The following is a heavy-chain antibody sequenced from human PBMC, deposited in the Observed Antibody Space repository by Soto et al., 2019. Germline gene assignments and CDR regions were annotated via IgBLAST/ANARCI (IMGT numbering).Heavy chain of an antibody. D-gene: IGHD3-9*01. J-gene: IGHJ4*02. CDR3: AKDKGYILTGYYNY. CDR1: GVPFSSYA. V-gene: IGHV3-23*01. Sequence: GGSLRLSCAASGVPFSSYAMSWVRQAPGKGLEWVSAISGSGGSTYYADSVKGRFTISRDNSKNTLYLQMNSLRAEDTAVYYCAKDKGYILTGYYNYWGQGTLVTVSS. CDR2: ISGSGGST.